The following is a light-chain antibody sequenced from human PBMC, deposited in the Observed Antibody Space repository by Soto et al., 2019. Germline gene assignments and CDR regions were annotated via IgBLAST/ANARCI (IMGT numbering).Light chain of an antibody. V-gene: IGLV1-40*01. Sequence: QSVLTQPPSVSGAPGQRVTICCTGSSSNIGAGYDVHWYQQPPGTAPKLLIYGNSNRPSGVPDRFSGSKSGTSASLAITGLQAEDEADYYCQSYDSSLSGWVFGGGTKLTVL. CDR1: SSNIGAGYD. CDR3: QSYDSSLSGWV. J-gene: IGLJ3*02. CDR2: GNS.